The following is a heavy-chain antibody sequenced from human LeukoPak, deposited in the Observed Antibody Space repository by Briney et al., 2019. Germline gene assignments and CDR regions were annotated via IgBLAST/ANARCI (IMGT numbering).Heavy chain of an antibody. D-gene: IGHD6-13*01. V-gene: IGHV1-69*13. CDR3: ARRAAGTGGHFDY. CDR2: IIPIFGTA. CDR1: GGTFSSYA. J-gene: IGHJ4*02. Sequence: ASVKVSCKASGGTFSSYAISWVRQAPGQGLEWMGGIIPIFGTANYAQKFQGRVTITADESTSTAYMELSSLRSEDTAVYYCARRAAGTGGHFDYWGQGTLVTVSS.